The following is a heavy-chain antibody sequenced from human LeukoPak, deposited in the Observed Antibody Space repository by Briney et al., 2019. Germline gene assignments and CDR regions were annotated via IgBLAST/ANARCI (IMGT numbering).Heavy chain of an antibody. CDR1: GASISNFH. V-gene: IGHV4-59*01. Sequence: SETLSLTCTVSGASISNFHWNWIRQPPGKGLEWIGYYSGMTNSNPSLKSRVTMSVDTSKNQFSLKLTSVTAADTAVYYCARAPDPGMGRNGFDYWGLGTLVTVSS. CDR3: ARAPDPGMGRNGFDY. D-gene: IGHD5-18*01. CDR2: YSGMT. J-gene: IGHJ4*02.